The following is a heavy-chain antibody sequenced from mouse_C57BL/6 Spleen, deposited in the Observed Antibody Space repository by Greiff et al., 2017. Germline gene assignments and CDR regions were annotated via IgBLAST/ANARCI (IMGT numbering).Heavy chain of an antibody. V-gene: IGHV1-69*01. Sequence: VQLQQSGPELVMPGASVKLSCKASGYAFTSYWMHWVKQRPGQGLEWIGEIDPADGDTNYNRKFKGKATLTVDKSSSKAYMQLSSLTSEDSAVYDGARPGSNWVGEEFDYWGKGTTVTVSS. CDR1: GYAFTSYW. CDR3: ARPGSNWVGEEFDY. CDR2: IDPADGDT. D-gene: IGHD4-1*01. J-gene: IGHJ2*01.